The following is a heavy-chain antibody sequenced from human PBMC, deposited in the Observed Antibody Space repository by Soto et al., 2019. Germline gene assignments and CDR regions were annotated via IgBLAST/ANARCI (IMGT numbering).Heavy chain of an antibody. CDR3: ARNPFMVRGVSNWFDP. D-gene: IGHD3-10*01. Sequence: EVQLVESGGGLVQPGGSLRLSCAASGFTFSSYSMNRVRQAPGKGLEWVSYISSSSSTIYYAVSVKGRFTISRDNAKNSLYLQMNSLRAEDTAVYYCARNPFMVRGVSNWFDPWGQGTLVTVSS. V-gene: IGHV3-48*01. CDR1: GFTFSSYS. J-gene: IGHJ5*02. CDR2: ISSSSSTI.